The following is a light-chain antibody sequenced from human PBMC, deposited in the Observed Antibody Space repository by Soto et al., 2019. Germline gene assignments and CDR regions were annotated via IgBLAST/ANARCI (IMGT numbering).Light chain of an antibody. CDR1: SSDIGAYNY. V-gene: IGLV2-14*01. Sequence: QSVLTHPASVSGSPGQSSTISCTGSSSDIGAYNYVSWFQQYPGKAPKLIISEVSNRPSGVSNRFSGSKSGTAASLTISGLQTEDEADYFCFSFTTDWTHVFGTGTKVTVL. CDR3: FSFTTDWTHV. J-gene: IGLJ1*01. CDR2: EVS.